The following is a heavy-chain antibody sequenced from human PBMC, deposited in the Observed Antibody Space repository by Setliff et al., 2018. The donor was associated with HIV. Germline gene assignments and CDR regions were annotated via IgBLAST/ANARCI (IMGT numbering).Heavy chain of an antibody. CDR1: GGSISSHY. V-gene: IGHV4-59*11. D-gene: IGHD2-15*01. CDR2: IYYSGST. Sequence: PSETLSLTCTVSGGSISSHYWSWIRQPPGKGLEWIGYIYYSGSTNYNPSLKSRVTISVDTSKNQFSLKLSSVTAADTAVYYCARRGYDAFDIWGQGTMVTVSS. J-gene: IGHJ3*02. CDR3: ARRGYDAFDI.